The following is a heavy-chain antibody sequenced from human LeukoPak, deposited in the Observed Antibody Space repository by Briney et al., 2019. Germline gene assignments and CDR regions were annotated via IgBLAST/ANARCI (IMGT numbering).Heavy chain of an antibody. CDR1: GFTFSSNG. CDR3: ARGYGSGSYAGMDV. D-gene: IGHD3-10*01. J-gene: IGHJ6*04. CDR2: IDTAGDP. V-gene: IGHV3-13*05. Sequence: PGGSLRLSCAASGFTFSSNGMHWVRQAAGKLLHWLSGIDTAGDPCYRGSVKGRFTISRENAKNSLYLQMNSLTAGDTAVYYCARGYGSGSYAGMDVWGKGTTVTVSS.